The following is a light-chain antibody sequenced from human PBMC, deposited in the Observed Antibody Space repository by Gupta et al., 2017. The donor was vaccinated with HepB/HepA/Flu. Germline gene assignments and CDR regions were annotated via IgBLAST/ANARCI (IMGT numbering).Light chain of an antibody. Sequence: QSALTQPPSASGSPGQSVTISCIGTSSDVGNNYNYVSWYQQHPDKAPRRLIYEVTKRPSGVPDRFAGPKSGNTASLTVSGLQAEDEADYYCSSFKHTDDSVVFSGGTKLTVL. CDR3: SSFKHTDDSVV. J-gene: IGLJ2*01. V-gene: IGLV2-8*01. CDR2: EVT. CDR1: SSDVGNNYNY.